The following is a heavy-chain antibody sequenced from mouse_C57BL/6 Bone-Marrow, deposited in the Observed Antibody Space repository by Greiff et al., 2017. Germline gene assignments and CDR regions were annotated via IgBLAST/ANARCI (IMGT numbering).Heavy chain of an antibody. J-gene: IGHJ2*01. CDR3: ARRPLYYYGSSYFDY. D-gene: IGHD1-1*01. Sequence: QVQLQQSGPELVKPGASVKISCKASGYAFSSSWMNWVKQRPGKGLEWIGRIYPGDGDTNYNGKFKGKATLTADKSSSTAYMQLSSLTSEDSAVYFCARRPLYYYGSSYFDYWGQGTTLTVSS. CDR2: IYPGDGDT. CDR1: GYAFSSSW. V-gene: IGHV1-82*01.